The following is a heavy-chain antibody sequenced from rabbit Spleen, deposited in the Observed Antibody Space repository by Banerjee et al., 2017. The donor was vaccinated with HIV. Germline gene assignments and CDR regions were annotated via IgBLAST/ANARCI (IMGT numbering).Heavy chain of an antibody. J-gene: IGHJ6*01. D-gene: IGHD8-1*01. CDR3: ARGDVGNSYSRGMKL. V-gene: IGHV1S40*01. CDR2: IYTGDGST. CDR1: GFTISSSYW. Sequence: QSLEESGGDLVKPGTSLTLTCTASGFTISSSYWICWVRQAPGKGLEWIGCIYTGDGSTYYASWAKGRFTISKASSTTVTLQMNILTAADTATYFCARGDVGNSYSRGMKLWGPGTLVTVS.